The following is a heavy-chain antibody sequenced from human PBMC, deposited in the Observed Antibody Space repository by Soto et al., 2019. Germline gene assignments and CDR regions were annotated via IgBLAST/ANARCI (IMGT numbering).Heavy chain of an antibody. CDR1: GDSISVGYY. CDR2: VSPSGTT. J-gene: IGHJ6*02. Sequence: QVQLQESGPGLVKPSQTLSLTCTVSGDSISVGYYWSWIRQHPGKGLEWIGYVSPSGTTYYNPSLQSRASNSTDTSKNPFPPEVSSVTAADTAVYYCARDRGSYGMDVWGQGTTVTVSS. CDR3: ARDRGSYGMDV. V-gene: IGHV4-31*03.